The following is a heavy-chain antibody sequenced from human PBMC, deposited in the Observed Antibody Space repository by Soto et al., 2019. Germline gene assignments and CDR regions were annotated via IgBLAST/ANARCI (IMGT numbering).Heavy chain of an antibody. D-gene: IGHD3-10*01. V-gene: IGHV3-23*01. J-gene: IGHJ4*02. CDR3: AKDHRYYYGSGSYFSTPDY. CDR2: ISGSGGST. Sequence: GGSLRLSCAASGFTFSSYAMSWVRQAPGKGLEWVSAISGSGGSTYYADSVKGRFTISRDNSKNTLYLQMNSLRAEDTAVYYCAKDHRYYYGSGSYFSTPDYWGQGTLVTVSS. CDR1: GFTFSSYA.